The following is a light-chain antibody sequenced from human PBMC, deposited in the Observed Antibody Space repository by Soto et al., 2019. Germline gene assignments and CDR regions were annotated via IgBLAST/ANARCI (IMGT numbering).Light chain of an antibody. Sequence: DIQMTQSPSSLSASVGDRVTIACRASQDTSNYLAWYQQKPGKSPKLLIYGASTLQSGVPSRFSGSGSGTDFPLTNSSLQPEEVATYYCQFYTSAPPWTFAQGTRVELK. V-gene: IGKV1-27*01. CDR2: GAS. CDR1: QDTSNY. J-gene: IGKJ1*01. CDR3: QFYTSAPPWT.